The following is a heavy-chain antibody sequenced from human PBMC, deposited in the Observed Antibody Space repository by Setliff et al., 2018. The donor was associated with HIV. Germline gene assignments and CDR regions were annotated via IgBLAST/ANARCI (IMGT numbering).Heavy chain of an antibody. Sequence: AGGSLRLSCAASGFTFSIYGMHWVRQAPGKGLEWVANIKQDGSQKFYVDSVKGRFTISRDNAKNSVYLQMNSLRVEDTAVYYCARWPREVAEMGGAFDSWGQGTMVTVSS. J-gene: IGHJ3*02. D-gene: IGHD3-16*01. CDR3: ARWPREVAEMGGAFDS. CDR1: GFTFSIYG. CDR2: IKQDGSQK. V-gene: IGHV3-7*03.